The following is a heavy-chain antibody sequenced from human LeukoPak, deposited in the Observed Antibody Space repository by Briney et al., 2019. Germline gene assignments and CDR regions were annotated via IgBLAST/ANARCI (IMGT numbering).Heavy chain of an antibody. CDR1: GGSISSSNYY. V-gene: IGHV4-39*01. CDR3: ASLRTGDFDY. D-gene: IGHD3-10*01. CDR2: IYYSGST. J-gene: IGHJ4*02. Sequence: PSETLSLTCTVSGGSISSSNYYWGWIRQPPGKGLEWIGNIYYSGSTYYNPSFKSRLTISVDTSKNQFPLKLSSVTAADTAVYYCASLRTGDFDYWGQGALVTVSS.